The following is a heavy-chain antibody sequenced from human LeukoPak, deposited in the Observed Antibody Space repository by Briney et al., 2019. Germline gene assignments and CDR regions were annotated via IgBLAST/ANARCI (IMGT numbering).Heavy chain of an antibody. CDR2: IIPIFGTA. J-gene: IGHJ3*02. CDR3: ASKSLVGATESDAFDI. CDR1: GGTFSSYA. V-gene: IGHV1-69*05. D-gene: IGHD1-26*01. Sequence: SVKVSCKASGGTFSSYAISWVRQAPGQGLEWMGGIIPIFGTANYAQKFQARVTITTDESTSTAYMELSSLRSEDTAVYYCASKSLVGATESDAFDIWSQGTMVTVSS.